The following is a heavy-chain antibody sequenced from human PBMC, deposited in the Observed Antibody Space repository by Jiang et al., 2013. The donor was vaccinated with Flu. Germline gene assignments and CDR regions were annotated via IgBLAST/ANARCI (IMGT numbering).Heavy chain of an antibody. CDR2: IKQDGSEK. V-gene: IGHV3-7*03. CDR1: GFTFSSYW. D-gene: IGHD2-2*02. CDR3: ARYGDRIVVVPAAILRAAFDI. Sequence: QLLESGGGLVQPGGSLRLSCAASGFTFSSYWMSWVRQAPGKGLEWVANIKQDGSEKYYVDSVKGRFTISRDNAKNSLYLQMNSLRAEDTAVYYCARYGDRIVVVPAAILRAAFDIWGQGTMVTVSS. J-gene: IGHJ3*02.